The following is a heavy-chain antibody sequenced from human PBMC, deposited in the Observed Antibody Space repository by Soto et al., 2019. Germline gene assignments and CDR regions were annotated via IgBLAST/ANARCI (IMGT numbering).Heavy chain of an antibody. D-gene: IGHD2-15*01. V-gene: IGHV4-31*03. CDR1: GGSISSGGYY. Sequence: QVQLQESGPGLVKPSQTLSLTCTVSGGSISSGGYYWSWIRQHPGKVLEWIGYIYYSGSTYYNPSLKSRVTISVDTSKNQFSLKLSSVTAADTAVYYCARGPPNIVVVVAATPDAFDIWGQGTMVTVSS. J-gene: IGHJ3*02. CDR3: ARGPPNIVVVVAATPDAFDI. CDR2: IYYSGST.